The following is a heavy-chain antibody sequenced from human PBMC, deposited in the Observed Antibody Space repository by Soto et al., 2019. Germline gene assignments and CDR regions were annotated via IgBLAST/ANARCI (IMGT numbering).Heavy chain of an antibody. CDR3: ARDKITGLFDY. D-gene: IGHD2-8*02. V-gene: IGHV4-34*01. Sequence: QVQLQQWGAGLLKPSETLSLTCAVYGGAFSGYYWTWIRQPPGTGLEWMGEINHSGRTNYNPSLKSRVTISVDTSKNPFSLKLTSVTAADTAVYYCARDKITGLFDYWGQGTLVTVSS. J-gene: IGHJ4*02. CDR1: GGAFSGYY. CDR2: INHSGRT.